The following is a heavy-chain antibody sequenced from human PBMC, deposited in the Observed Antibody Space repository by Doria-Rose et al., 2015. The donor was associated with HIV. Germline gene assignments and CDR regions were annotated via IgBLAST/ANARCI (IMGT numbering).Heavy chain of an antibody. Sequence: QVQLQQWGAGLVKPSETLSLTCAVFGGSFSGYYWSWIRQPPGKGLEWIGEINHRGSTNYQTSLQSRVTISLDTSKNLFSLKLSSVTAADTAVYYCARGLLRGGWNDVDYYYGMDVWGQGATVTVSS. CDR1: GGSFSGYY. V-gene: IGHV4-34*01. D-gene: IGHD1-1*01. CDR3: ARGLLRGGWNDVDYYYGMDV. J-gene: IGHJ6*02. CDR2: INHRGST.